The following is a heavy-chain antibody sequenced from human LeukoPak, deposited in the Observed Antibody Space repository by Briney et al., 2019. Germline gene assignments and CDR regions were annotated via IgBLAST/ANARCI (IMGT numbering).Heavy chain of an antibody. D-gene: IGHD3-10*02. CDR2: IKQDGTEK. V-gene: IGHV3-7*01. J-gene: IGHJ6*04. CDR1: RFTFSYYW. CDR3: AELGITMIGGV. Sequence: GGSLRLSCAASRFTFSYYWMSWVRQAPGKGLEWVANIKQDGTEKNYVDSVKGRFTISRDNAKNSLYLQMNSLRAEDTAVYYCAELGITMIGGVWGKGTTVTISS.